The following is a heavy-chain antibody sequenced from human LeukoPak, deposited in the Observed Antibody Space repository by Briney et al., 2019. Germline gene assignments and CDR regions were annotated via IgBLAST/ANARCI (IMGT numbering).Heavy chain of an antibody. Sequence: SETLSLTCAVYGGSFSGYYWSWIRQPPGKGLEWIGEVNHSGSTNYNPSLKSRVTISVDTSKNQFSLKLSSVTAADTAVYYCARAKVGFLEWLLYDYWGQGTLVTVSS. CDR3: ARAKVGFLEWLLYDY. V-gene: IGHV4-34*01. J-gene: IGHJ4*02. CDR2: VNHSGST. D-gene: IGHD3-3*01. CDR1: GGSFSGYY.